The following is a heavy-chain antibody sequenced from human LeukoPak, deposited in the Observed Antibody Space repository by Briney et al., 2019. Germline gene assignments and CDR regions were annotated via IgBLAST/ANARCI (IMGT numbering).Heavy chain of an antibody. J-gene: IGHJ4*02. CDR3: ASQLHFDY. D-gene: IGHD1-7*01. CDR2: ISSSSSTI. CDR1: GFTFSSYS. Sequence: GGSLRLSCAASGFTFSSYSMNWVRQAPGKGLEWVSYISSSSSTIYYADSVKGRFTISRDNAKNSLYLLMNSLRAEDTAVYYCASQLHFDYWGQGTLVTVSS. V-gene: IGHV3-48*04.